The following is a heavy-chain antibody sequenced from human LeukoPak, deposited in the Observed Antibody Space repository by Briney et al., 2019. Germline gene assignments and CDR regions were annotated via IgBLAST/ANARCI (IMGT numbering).Heavy chain of an antibody. CDR1: GGSISSGGYY. Sequence: PSETLSLTCTVSGGSISSGGYYWSWIRQHPGKGLEWIGYIYYSGSTYYNPSLKSRVTISVDTSKNQFSLQLSSVTAADTAVYYCARSVTTLGGYYYGMDVWGQGTTVTVSS. CDR2: IYYSGST. D-gene: IGHD4-17*01. CDR3: ARSVTTLGGYYYGMDV. J-gene: IGHJ6*02. V-gene: IGHV4-31*03.